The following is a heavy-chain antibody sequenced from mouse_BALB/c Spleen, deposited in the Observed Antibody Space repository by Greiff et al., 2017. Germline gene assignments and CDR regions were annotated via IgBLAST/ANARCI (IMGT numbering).Heavy chain of an antibody. CDR2: IYPYNGGT. D-gene: IGHD1-1*01. V-gene: IGHV1S29*02. CDR3: ARSYYGSSYSYFDY. J-gene: IGHJ2*01. CDR1: GYTFTDYN. Sequence: EVQLVESGPELVKPGASVKISCKASGYTFTDYNMHWVKQSHGKSLEWIGYIYPYNGGTGYNQKFKSKATLTVDNSSSTAYMELRSLTSEDSAVYYCARSYYGSSYSYFDYWGQGTTLTVSS.